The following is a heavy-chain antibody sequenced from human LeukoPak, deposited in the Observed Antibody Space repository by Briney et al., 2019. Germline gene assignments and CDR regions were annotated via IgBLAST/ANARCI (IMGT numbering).Heavy chain of an antibody. J-gene: IGHJ4*02. CDR1: GFTFDDYA. CDR2: ISWNSGSI. D-gene: IGHD2-2*01. CDR3: AKDHCSSTSCHFDY. V-gene: IGHV3-9*01. Sequence: GGSLRLSCAASGFTFDDYAVHWVRQAPGKGLEWVSGISWNSGSIGYADSVKGRFTISRDNAKNSLYLQMNSLRAEDTALYYCAKDHCSSTSCHFDYWGQGTLVTVSS.